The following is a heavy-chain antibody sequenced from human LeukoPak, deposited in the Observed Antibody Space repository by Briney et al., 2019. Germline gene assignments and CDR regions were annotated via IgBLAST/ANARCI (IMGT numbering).Heavy chain of an antibody. CDR1: GFTFSSYG. CDR3: ARENAEDLDY. J-gene: IGHJ4*02. CDR2: ISYDGSNK. Sequence: GGSLRLSCAASGFTFSSYGMHWVRQAPGKGLEWVAVISYDGSNKYYADSVKGRFTISRGNSKNTLYLQMNGLRTEDTAVYYCARENAEDLDYWGQGTLVTVSS. V-gene: IGHV3-30*03.